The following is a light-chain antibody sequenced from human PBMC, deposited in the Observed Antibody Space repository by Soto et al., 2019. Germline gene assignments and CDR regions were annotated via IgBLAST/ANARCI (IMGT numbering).Light chain of an antibody. J-gene: IGKJ1*01. Sequence: EIVMTQSPATLSVSPGERATLSCRASQSVSGNLAWYQQKPGQAPRLLIYGASTRATGIPARFSGSGSGTESTLTISSLQAEDFAVYYCQQYNTWPPSFGQGNKVEIK. V-gene: IGKV3-15*01. CDR2: GAS. CDR3: QQYNTWPPS. CDR1: QSVSGN.